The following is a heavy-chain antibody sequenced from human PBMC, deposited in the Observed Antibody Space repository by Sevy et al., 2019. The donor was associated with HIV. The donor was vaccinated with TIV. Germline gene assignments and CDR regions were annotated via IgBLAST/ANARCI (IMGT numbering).Heavy chain of an antibody. D-gene: IGHD3-3*02. Sequence: GGSLRLSCAASGFAFSSHAMHWVRQAPSKGPEWVATISYEGSETFYAASVEGRFTISRDNSKNMLSLQINSLRPEDTAVYYCARDGGFSIKWYPLYWGHGTLVTVSS. J-gene: IGHJ4*01. CDR3: ARDGGFSIKWYPLY. CDR2: ISYEGSET. V-gene: IGHV3-30-3*01. CDR1: GFAFSSHA.